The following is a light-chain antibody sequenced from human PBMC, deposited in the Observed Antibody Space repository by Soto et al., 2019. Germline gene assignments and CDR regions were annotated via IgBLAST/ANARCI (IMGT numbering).Light chain of an antibody. Sequence: IQLTQSPSSLSASVGDRVTITCRASQGISSHLAWYQQKPGKAPKLLIFAASTLQSGVPSRFSGSGSGTDFTLTISILQPDYFATYYCQHLNSYSSPFGQGTRLEIK. CDR1: QGISSH. CDR2: AAS. V-gene: IGKV1-9*01. J-gene: IGKJ5*01. CDR3: QHLNSYSSP.